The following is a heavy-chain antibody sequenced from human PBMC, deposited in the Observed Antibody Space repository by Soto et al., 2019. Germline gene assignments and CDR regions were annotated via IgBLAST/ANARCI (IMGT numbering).Heavy chain of an antibody. J-gene: IGHJ4*02. V-gene: IGHV1-18*01. CDR3: ARDESGSSGWYPHLFDY. CDR2: ISAYNGNT. CDR1: GYTFTSYG. Sequence: GASVKVSCKASGYTFTSYGISWVRQAPGQGLEWMGWISAYNGNTNYAQKLQGRVTMTTDTSTSTAYMELRGLRSDDTAVYYCARDESGSSGWYPHLFDYWGQGTLVTVSS. D-gene: IGHD6-19*01.